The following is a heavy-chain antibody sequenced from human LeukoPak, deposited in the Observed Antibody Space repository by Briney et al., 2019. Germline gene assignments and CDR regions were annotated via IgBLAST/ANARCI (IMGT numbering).Heavy chain of an antibody. CDR1: GFTFSSYG. D-gene: IGHD4-17*01. CDR3: AKEALSYGDPDYYGMDV. J-gene: IGHJ6*02. CDR2: ISYDGSNK. Sequence: PGRSLRLSCAASGFTFSSYGMHWVRQAPGKGLEWVAVISYDGSNKYYADSVKGRFTISRDNSKNTLYLQMNSLRAEDTAVYYCAKEALSYGDPDYYGMDVWGQGTTVTVSS. V-gene: IGHV3-30*18.